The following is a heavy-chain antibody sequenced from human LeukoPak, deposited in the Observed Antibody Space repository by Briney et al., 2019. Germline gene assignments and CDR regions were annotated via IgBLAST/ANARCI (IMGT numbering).Heavy chain of an antibody. V-gene: IGHV1-18*01. D-gene: IGHD3-3*01. J-gene: IGHJ6*03. CDR3: ARDVSATYDFWTGSYPEWADYYYFYMYV. CDR1: VYTFTLYG. Sequence: ASVTVSFKASVYTFTLYGLRWVRQAPGQGLEWVGWINDYNGNTNYAQKLQGRFTMTTDTSTTPAYMALRSLRSHDTVIYYCARDVSATYDFWTGSYPEWADYYYFYMYVWGKGTTVTVSS. CDR2: INDYNGNT.